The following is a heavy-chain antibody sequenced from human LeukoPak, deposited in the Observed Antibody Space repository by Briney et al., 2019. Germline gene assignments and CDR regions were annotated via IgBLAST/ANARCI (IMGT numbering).Heavy chain of an antibody. Sequence: ASVKVSCKASGYTFTGYYMHWVRQAPGQGLEWMGWINPNSGGTNYAQKFQGRVTMTRDTSISTAYMELSRLRSDDTAVYYCARDARDGYGGNPYYWGQGTLVTVSS. D-gene: IGHD4-23*01. V-gene: IGHV1-2*02. J-gene: IGHJ4*02. CDR3: ARDARDGYGGNPYY. CDR2: INPNSGGT. CDR1: GYTFTGYY.